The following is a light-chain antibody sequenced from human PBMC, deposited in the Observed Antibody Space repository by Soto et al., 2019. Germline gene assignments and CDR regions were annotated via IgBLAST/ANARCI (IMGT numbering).Light chain of an antibody. V-gene: IGLV2-23*03. CDR1: SSDVGLYNL. CDR3: CSYAGSSAFLYV. CDR2: EGT. Sequence: QSALTQPASVSGSPGQSITISCTGASSDVGLYNLVSWYQQHPGKAPKLMVYEGTKRPSGVSIRFSASKSGNTASLTISGLQAEDEADYYCCSYAGSSAFLYVFGTGTKVTVL. J-gene: IGLJ1*01.